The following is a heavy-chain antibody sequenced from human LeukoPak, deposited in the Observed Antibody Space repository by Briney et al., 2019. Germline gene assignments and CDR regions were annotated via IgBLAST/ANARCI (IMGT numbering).Heavy chain of an antibody. CDR3: VKGTQYCGGDCYDY. CDR1: GFTFSRYA. Sequence: GGSLRLSCSASGFTFSRYAMHWVRQAPGKGLEYVSGISSNGGSTHYADSVKGRFTISRDNSKNTLYLQMSSLRAEDTAVFYCVKGTQYCGGDCYDYWGPGTLVTVSS. CDR2: ISSNGGST. V-gene: IGHV3-64D*06. J-gene: IGHJ4*02. D-gene: IGHD2-21*01.